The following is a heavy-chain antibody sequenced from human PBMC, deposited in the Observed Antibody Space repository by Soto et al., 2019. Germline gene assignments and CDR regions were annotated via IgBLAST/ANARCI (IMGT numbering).Heavy chain of an antibody. V-gene: IGHV1-69*02. D-gene: IGHD4-17*01. Sequence: SVKVSCKASGGSFSSYIVSWVRQAPGQGLEWMGRIIPVLGVEYYAQKFQGRVTITADKSTSTAYMELSSLRSEDTAVYYCARDGLDYGDYDAEADLIPQIDYWGQGTLVTVSS. J-gene: IGHJ4*02. CDR2: IIPVLGVE. CDR3: ARDGLDYGDYDAEADLIPQIDY. CDR1: GGSFSSYI.